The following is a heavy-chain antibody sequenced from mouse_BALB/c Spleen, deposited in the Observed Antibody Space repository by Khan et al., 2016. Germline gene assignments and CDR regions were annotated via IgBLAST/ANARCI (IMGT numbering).Heavy chain of an antibody. CDR1: GFDFSRYW. Sequence: EVKLLESGGGLVHPGGSLKLSCAASGFDFSRYWMSWVRQAPGKRLEWIGEINPDSYTINYTPSLKDKFIISRDNAKNTLYLQMSKVRSEDTALYYCARAGYYGYLAYWGQGTLVTVSA. J-gene: IGHJ3*01. CDR3: ARAGYYGYLAY. CDR2: INPDSYTI. V-gene: IGHV4-1*02. D-gene: IGHD1-1*01.